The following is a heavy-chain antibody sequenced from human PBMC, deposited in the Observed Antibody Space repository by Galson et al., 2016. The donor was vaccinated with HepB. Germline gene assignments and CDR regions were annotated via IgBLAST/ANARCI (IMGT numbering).Heavy chain of an antibody. J-gene: IGHJ3*02. Sequence: SLRLSCAASGFALSGSGLNWVRQAPGKGLQWISYIRSRVSPIYYADSVKGRFTISRDNAKNSVYLQMNNLRDEDTGVYYCARDQGGRAFDIWGQGTMVTVSS. V-gene: IGHV3-48*02. CDR1: GFALSGSG. CDR3: ARDQGGRAFDI. D-gene: IGHD3-16*01. CDR2: IRSRVSPI.